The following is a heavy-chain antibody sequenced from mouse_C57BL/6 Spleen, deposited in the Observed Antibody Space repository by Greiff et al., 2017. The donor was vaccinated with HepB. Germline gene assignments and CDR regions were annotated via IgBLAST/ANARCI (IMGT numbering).Heavy chain of an antibody. Sequence: VQLQQSGAELVKPGASVKMSCKASGYTFTSYWITWVKQRPGQGLEWIGDIYPGSGSTNYNEKFKSKATLTVDTSSSTAYMQLSSLTSEDSAVYYCARSRDLYYYAMDYWGQGTSVTVSS. J-gene: IGHJ4*01. CDR3: ARSRDLYYYAMDY. CDR1: GYTFTSYW. CDR2: IYPGSGST. V-gene: IGHV1-55*01.